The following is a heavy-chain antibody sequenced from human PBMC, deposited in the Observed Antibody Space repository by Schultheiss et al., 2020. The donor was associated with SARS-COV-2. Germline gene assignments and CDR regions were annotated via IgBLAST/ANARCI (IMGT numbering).Heavy chain of an antibody. CDR1: GFTVSSND. Sequence: GESLKISCAASGFTVSSNDMYWVRQAPRKGLEWVSVIYSGGSTYYADSVKGRFTISRDNAKNSLYLQMNSLRAEDTAVYYCARGAYDYVWGSYRLGAFDIWGQGTMVTVSS. V-gene: IGHV3-66*01. J-gene: IGHJ3*02. D-gene: IGHD3-16*02. CDR2: IYSGGST. CDR3: ARGAYDYVWGSYRLGAFDI.